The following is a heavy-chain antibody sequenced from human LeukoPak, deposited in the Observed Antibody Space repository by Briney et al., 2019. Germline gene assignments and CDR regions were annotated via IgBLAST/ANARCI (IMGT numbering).Heavy chain of an antibody. CDR1: GDSISSYY. CDR3: AREQWLRLFDP. D-gene: IGHD5-12*01. Sequence: PSETLSLTCTVSGDSISSYYWSWIRQPPGKGLEWIGYIYYSGSTNYNPSLKSRVTISVDTSKNQFSLKLSSVTAADTAVYYCAREQWLRLFDPWGQGTLVTVSS. J-gene: IGHJ5*02. V-gene: IGHV4-59*01. CDR2: IYYSGST.